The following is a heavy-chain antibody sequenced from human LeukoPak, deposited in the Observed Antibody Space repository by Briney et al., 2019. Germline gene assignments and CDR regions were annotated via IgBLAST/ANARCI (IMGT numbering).Heavy chain of an antibody. J-gene: IGHJ4*02. V-gene: IGHV3-30*04. D-gene: IGHD5-18*01. CDR2: IPHDGNNK. CDR1: GFTFSSYA. CDR3: ARESGVLRGYSYGQ. Sequence: PGRSLRLSCAASGFTFSSYAMHWVRQAPGKGLEWVAVIPHDGNNKKYADSVKGRFTISRDNSKDTLHLQMNSLRAEGTAVYYCARESGVLRGYSYGQWGQGILVTVSS.